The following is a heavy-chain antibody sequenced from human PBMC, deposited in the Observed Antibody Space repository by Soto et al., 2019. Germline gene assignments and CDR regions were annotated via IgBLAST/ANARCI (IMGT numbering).Heavy chain of an antibody. Sequence: SETLSLTCTVSGVSIRNSHSFWCWIRQPPGKGLQFIASVYHNGGAHYNSSLKSRVTISVDTANNQVSLRMRSLTAADTAFYYCGRVVEGATRHTDPDSWGQGILVTVSS. D-gene: IGHD2-21*01. CDR2: VYHNGGA. CDR1: GVSIRNSHSF. J-gene: IGHJ5*01. CDR3: GRVVEGATRHTDPDS. V-gene: IGHV4-39*01.